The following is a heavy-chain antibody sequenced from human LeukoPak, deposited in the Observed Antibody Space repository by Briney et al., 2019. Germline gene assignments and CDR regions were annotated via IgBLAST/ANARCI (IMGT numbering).Heavy chain of an antibody. D-gene: IGHD6-13*01. Sequence: KSGGSLRLSCAASGFNFNNYHMTWVRQAPGKGLEWVSAISSDGSNIYYANSLKGRFTISRDNAKKSLHLQMNSLRAEDSAVYYCARGSIVAAGISAFDIWGQGTMVTVSS. CDR1: GFNFNNYH. J-gene: IGHJ3*02. CDR2: ISSDGSNI. V-gene: IGHV3-21*01. CDR3: ARGSIVAAGISAFDI.